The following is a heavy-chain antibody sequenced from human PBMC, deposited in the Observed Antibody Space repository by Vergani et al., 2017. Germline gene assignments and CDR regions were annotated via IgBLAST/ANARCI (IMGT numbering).Heavy chain of an antibody. CDR2: IWYDGSDK. D-gene: IGHD6-6*01. J-gene: IGHJ6*03. CDR1: GFSFSSYG. Sequence: QGQLVESGGGVVQPGRSLRLSCAASGFSFSSYGMHWVRQAPGRGLEWVAIIWYDGSDKYYADSVKGRFTISRDNSKNTLYLQMNSLRAEDTAVYYCARDRGSSSSRGGYMDVWGKGTTVTVSS. V-gene: IGHV3-33*01. CDR3: ARDRGSSSSRGGYMDV.